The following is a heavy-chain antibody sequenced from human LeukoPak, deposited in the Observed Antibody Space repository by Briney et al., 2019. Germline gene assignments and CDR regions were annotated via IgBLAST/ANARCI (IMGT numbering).Heavy chain of an antibody. V-gene: IGHV3-9*01. D-gene: IGHD3-10*01. Sequence: GGSLRLSCAASGFTFDDYAMHWVRQAPGKGLGWVSGISWNSGSIGYADSVKSRFTISRDNAKNSLYLQMNSLRAEDTALYYCASLEVRGVIVSWGQGTLVTVSS. CDR1: GFTFDDYA. CDR3: ASLEVRGVIVS. CDR2: ISWNSGSI. J-gene: IGHJ5*02.